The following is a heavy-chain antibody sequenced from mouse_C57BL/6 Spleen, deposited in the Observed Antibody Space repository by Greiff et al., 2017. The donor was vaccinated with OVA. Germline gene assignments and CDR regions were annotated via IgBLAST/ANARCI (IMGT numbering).Heavy chain of an antibody. D-gene: IGHD4-1*01. CDR2: IYPRSGNT. CDR3: AREEPNVGWYFDV. V-gene: IGHV1-81*01. CDR1: GYTFTSYG. J-gene: IGHJ1*03. Sequence: QVQLQQSGAELARPGASVKLSCKASGYTFTSYGISWVKQRTGQGLEWIGEIYPRSGNTYYNEKFKGKATLTADKSSSTAYMELSSLTSEDSAVYFGAREEPNVGWYFDVWGTGTTVTVSS.